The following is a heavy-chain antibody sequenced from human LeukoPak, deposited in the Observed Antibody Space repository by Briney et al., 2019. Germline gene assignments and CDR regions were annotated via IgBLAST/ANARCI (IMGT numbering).Heavy chain of an antibody. Sequence: SETLSLTCTVSGGSLSSSSYYWGWIRQPPGKGLEWLGSIYYSGSTYYNPSLKSRVTISVDTSKNQFSLKLSSVTAADTAVYYCARQGSSGWPYFDYWGQGTLVTVSS. J-gene: IGHJ4*02. CDR2: IYYSGST. V-gene: IGHV4-39*01. D-gene: IGHD6-19*01. CDR3: ARQGSSGWPYFDY. CDR1: GGSLSSSSYY.